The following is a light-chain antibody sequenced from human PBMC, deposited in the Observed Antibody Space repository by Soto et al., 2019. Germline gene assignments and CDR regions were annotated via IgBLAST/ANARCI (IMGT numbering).Light chain of an antibody. CDR3: QQSYSTLFT. CDR1: QSISSY. Sequence: DIQMTQSPSSLSASVGDRVTITCRASQSISSYLNWYQQKPGKAPKLLIYAASSLQSGVPSRFSSSGSGTDFTLTISSLQPEDFATYYCQQSYSTLFTFGGWTKVEIK. CDR2: AAS. V-gene: IGKV1-39*01. J-gene: IGKJ4*01.